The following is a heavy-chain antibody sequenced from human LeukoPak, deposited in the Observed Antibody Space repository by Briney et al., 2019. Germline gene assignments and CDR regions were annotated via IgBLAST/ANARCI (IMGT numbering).Heavy chain of an antibody. V-gene: IGHV4-59*06. CDR2: IYYSGST. J-gene: IGHJ4*02. D-gene: IGHD5-12*01. Sequence: SETLSLTCTVSAGSISSYYWSWIRQHPGKGLEWIGYIYYSGSTYYNPSLKSRVTISVDTSKNQFSLKLSSVTAADTAVYYCARVLSGYDQGYYFDYWGQGTLVTVSS. CDR1: AGSISSYY. CDR3: ARVLSGYDQGYYFDY.